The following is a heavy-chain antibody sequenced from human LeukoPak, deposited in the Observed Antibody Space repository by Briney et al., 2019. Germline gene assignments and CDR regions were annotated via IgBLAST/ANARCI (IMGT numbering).Heavy chain of an antibody. J-gene: IGHJ3*02. CDR3: ARGSCGIAARRFDAFDI. Sequence: ASVKVSFKASVYTFTSYDINWVGQASGQGREWMGWMNPNSGNTRYAQKFQGRVTMTRNTSKSTAYMELSSLRSENTAVYYCARGSCGIAARRFDAFDIWGQGTMVTVSS. D-gene: IGHD6-6*01. CDR1: VYTFTSYD. V-gene: IGHV1-8*01. CDR2: MNPNSGNT.